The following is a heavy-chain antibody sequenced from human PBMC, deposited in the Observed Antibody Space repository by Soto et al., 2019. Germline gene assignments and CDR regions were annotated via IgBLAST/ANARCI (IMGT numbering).Heavy chain of an antibody. V-gene: IGHV3-23*01. D-gene: IGHD3-22*01. CDR1: GFTFSSYS. J-gene: IGHJ6*02. CDR3: AKGGVGYSDSTGYYLYYYYGMDV. Sequence: EVQLLESGGGLVQPGGSLRLSCAASGFTFSSYSMIWVRQAPGKGLEWVSAISGSGGTTYYADSVKGRFTISRDNSKNTLYLQMNSLRAEGTAVYYCAKGGVGYSDSTGYYLYYYYGMDVWGQGTMVTVSS. CDR2: ISGSGGTT.